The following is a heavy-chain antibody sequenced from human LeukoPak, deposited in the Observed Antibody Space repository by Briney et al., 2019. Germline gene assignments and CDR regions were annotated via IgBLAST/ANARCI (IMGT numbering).Heavy chain of an antibody. J-gene: IGHJ5*02. D-gene: IGHD2-2*01. V-gene: IGHV1-8*01. Sequence: ASVKVSCKASGYTFTSYDINWVRQTTGQGLEWMGWMNPNSGNTGYAQKFQGRVTMTRNTSISTAYMEMSRLRSDDTAVYYCARGYCSSTSCFRFGELFETNWFDPWGQGTLVTVSS. CDR1: GYTFTSYD. CDR2: MNPNSGNT. CDR3: ARGYCSSTSCFRFGELFETNWFDP.